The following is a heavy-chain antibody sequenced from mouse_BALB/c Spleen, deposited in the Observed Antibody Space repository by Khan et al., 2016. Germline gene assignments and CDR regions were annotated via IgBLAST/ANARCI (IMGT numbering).Heavy chain of an antibody. Sequence: QVQLQQSGPGLVAPSQSLSITCTVSGFSLTSYGVHWVRQPPGKGLEWLGIIWAGGSTNYNSALMSRLSISKDNSKSQVFLKMNSLQTDDTAIYYCAREVAYYRYSYAMDYWGQGTSVTVSS. CDR2: IWAGGST. D-gene: IGHD2-14*01. CDR3: AREVAYYRYSYAMDY. V-gene: IGHV2-9*02. CDR1: GFSLTSYG. J-gene: IGHJ4*01.